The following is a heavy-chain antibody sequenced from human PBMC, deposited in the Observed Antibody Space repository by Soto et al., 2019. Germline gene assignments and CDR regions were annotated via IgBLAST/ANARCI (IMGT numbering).Heavy chain of an antibody. V-gene: IGHV3-7*01. J-gene: IGHJ4*02. CDR1: AFTLRRCW. CDR3: ARSLSGWYYYFDY. D-gene: IGHD6-19*01. CDR2: IKQDGSEK. Sequence: GALRHPYSASAFTLRRCWKSLVRLGPGKGLEWVANIKQDGSEKYYVDSVKGRFTISRDNAKNSLYLQMNSLRAEDTAVYYCARSLSGWYYYFDYWGQGTLVTVSS.